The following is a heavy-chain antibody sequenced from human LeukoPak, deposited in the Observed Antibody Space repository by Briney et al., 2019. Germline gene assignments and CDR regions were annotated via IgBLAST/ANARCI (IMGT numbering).Heavy chain of an antibody. CDR1: GYTFTYYG. D-gene: IGHD3-22*01. CDR3: ARRDYYDSSGYGGYFDH. Sequence: ASVKVSCKASGYTFTYYGVTWVRQAPGQGLEWLGGINVYNGNTNYAQKFRDRVTMTTDTSTNTADMELRSLRSDDTAVYYCARRDYYDSSGYGGYFDHWGQGTLVTVSS. V-gene: IGHV1-18*01. CDR2: INVYNGNT. J-gene: IGHJ4*02.